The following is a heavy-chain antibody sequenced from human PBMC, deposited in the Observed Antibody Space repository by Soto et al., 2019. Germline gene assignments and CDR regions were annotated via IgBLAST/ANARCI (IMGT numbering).Heavy chain of an antibody. CDR1: GFTFSGYW. V-gene: IGHV3-7*03. Sequence: EVQLVESGGGLVQPGGSLRLSCAASGFTFSGYWMSWVRQAPGKGLEWVANIKRDGSEIYYVDSVKGRFTISRDNAKDSLYLQMNSLRAEDTAVYCCARAPYCTGGSCSSRVPDYWGQGTLVTVSS. CDR2: IKRDGSEI. D-gene: IGHD2-15*01. J-gene: IGHJ4*02. CDR3: ARAPYCTGGSCSSRVPDY.